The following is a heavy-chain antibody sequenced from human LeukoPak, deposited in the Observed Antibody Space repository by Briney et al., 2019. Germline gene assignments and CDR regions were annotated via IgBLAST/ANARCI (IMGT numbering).Heavy chain of an antibody. Sequence: SETLSLTCTVSGGSISSYYWGWIRQPPGKGLEWIATIYYSGSTYYNPSLKSRVTISVDTSKNQFSLKLSSVTAADTAVYYCASLYGSGSYYPSDYWGQGTLVTVSS. CDR3: ASLYGSGSYYPSDY. J-gene: IGHJ4*02. D-gene: IGHD3-10*01. CDR2: IYYSGST. CDR1: GGSISSYY. V-gene: IGHV4-39*07.